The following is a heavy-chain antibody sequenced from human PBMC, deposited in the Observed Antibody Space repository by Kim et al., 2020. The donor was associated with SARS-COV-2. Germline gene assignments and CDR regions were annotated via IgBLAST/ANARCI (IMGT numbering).Heavy chain of an antibody. CDR2: ISYDGSNK. CDR1: GFTFSSYG. CDR3: AKGARPLVTLVRDIDAFDI. J-gene: IGHJ3*02. Sequence: GGYLRLSCAASGFTFSSYGMHWVRQAPGKGLEWVAVISYDGSNKYYADSVKGRFTISRDNSKNTLYLQMNSLRAEDTAVYSCAKGARPLVTLVRDIDAFDIWGQGTMVTVSS. V-gene: IGHV3-30*18. D-gene: IGHD6-13*01.